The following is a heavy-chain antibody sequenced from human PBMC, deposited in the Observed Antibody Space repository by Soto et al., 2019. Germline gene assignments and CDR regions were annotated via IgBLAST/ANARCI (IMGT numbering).Heavy chain of an antibody. V-gene: IGHV4-4*02. CDR1: GDSITSRNW. Sequence: QVQLQESGPGLVLPSGTLSLTCGVSGDSITSRNWWAWVRQTPGKGLEWIGEMHYDGTTNYNPSLKRRVITSIDTTRNQFSLRLKSLTAADTALYYCATQTISSCLDIWGQGTMVTVSS. D-gene: IGHD3-3*01. CDR3: ATQTISSCLDI. CDR2: MHYDGTT. J-gene: IGHJ6*02.